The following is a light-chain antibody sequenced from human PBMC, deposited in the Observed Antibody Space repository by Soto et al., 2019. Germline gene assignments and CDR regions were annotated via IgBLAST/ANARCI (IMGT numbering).Light chain of an antibody. CDR2: KAS. CDR3: QQYGSSSPWT. V-gene: IGKV1-5*03. J-gene: IGKJ1*01. CDR1: QSISSW. Sequence: DIQMTQSPSTLSASVGDRVTITCRASQSISSWLAWYQQKTGKAPKLLIYKASSLETGVPSRFSGSGAGTEFTLIISSRQPDDFASYYCQQYGSSSPWTFGQGTKVEIK.